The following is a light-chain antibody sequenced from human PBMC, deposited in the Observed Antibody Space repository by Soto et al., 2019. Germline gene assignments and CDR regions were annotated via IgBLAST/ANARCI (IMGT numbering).Light chain of an antibody. V-gene: IGKV1D-12*01. J-gene: IGKJ1*01. CDR2: AAS. CDR1: QAISTW. Sequence: DIQMTQSPSSVSASVGDRVTITCRASQAISTWLAWYQQKPGKAPKLVIYAASNLQTGVPSRFRGSGSGTDFTLTISSLQPEDFATYYCQQANSLPRSFGQGAKVEIK. CDR3: QQANSLPRS.